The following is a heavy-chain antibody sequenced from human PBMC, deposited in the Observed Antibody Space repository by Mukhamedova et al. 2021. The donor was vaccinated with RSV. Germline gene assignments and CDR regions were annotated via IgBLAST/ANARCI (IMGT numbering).Heavy chain of an antibody. J-gene: IGHJ5*01. V-gene: IGHV3-23*01. D-gene: IGHD3-3*01. CDR3: SKGLGFFAS. Sequence: RQAPGKGLEWVSAISGSGGSTYYADSVKGRFSISRDNSNNTLYLQMNSLSPQDPALSFFSKGLGFFASLGHATLVPFSS. CDR2: ISGSGGST.